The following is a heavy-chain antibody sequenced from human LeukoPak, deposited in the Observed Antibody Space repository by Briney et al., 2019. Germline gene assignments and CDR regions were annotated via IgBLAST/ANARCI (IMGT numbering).Heavy chain of an antibody. D-gene: IGHD2-2*02. CDR3: ARGPIVVVVPAAIGDYFDY. Sequence: PSETLSLTCTVSGGSISSYYWSWIRQPPGKGLEWIGYIYYSGSTNYNPSLKSRVPISVDTSKNQFSLKLSSVTAADTAVYYCARGPIVVVVPAAIGDYFDYWGQGTLVTVSS. CDR1: GGSISSYY. V-gene: IGHV4-59*01. J-gene: IGHJ4*02. CDR2: IYYSGST.